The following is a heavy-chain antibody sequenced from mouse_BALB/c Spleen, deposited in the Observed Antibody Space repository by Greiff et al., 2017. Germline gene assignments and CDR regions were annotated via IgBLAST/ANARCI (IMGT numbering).Heavy chain of an antibody. D-gene: IGHD2-2*01. Sequence: QVQLQQSGAELVRPGASVTLSCKASGYTFTDYEMHWVKQTPVHGLEWIGAIDPETGGTAYNQKFKGKATLTADKSSSTAYMELRSLTSEDSAVYYCTIWLRFDYWGQGTTLTVSS. CDR1: GYTFTDYE. CDR3: TIWLRFDY. V-gene: IGHV1-15*01. J-gene: IGHJ2*01. CDR2: IDPETGGT.